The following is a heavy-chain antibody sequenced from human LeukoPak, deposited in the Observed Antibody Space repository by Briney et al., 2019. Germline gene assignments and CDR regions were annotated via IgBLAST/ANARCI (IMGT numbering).Heavy chain of an antibody. CDR1: GFTFSDYY. V-gene: IGHV3-11*04. CDR2: ISSSGSTI. CDR3: ARVPPRYCSSTSCYTYYYYYYMDV. J-gene: IGHJ6*03. Sequence: GGSLRLSCAASGFTFSDYYMSWIRQAPGKGLGWVSYISSSGSTIYYADSVKGRFTISRDNAKNSLYLQMNSLRAEDTAVYYCARVPPRYCSSTSCYTYYYYYYMDVWGKGTTVTVSS. D-gene: IGHD2-2*02.